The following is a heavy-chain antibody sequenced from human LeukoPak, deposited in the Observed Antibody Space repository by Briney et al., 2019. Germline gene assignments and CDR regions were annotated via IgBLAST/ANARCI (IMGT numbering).Heavy chain of an antibody. J-gene: IGHJ6*02. CDR1: GYTFTSYD. Sequence: ASVKVSCKASGYTFTSYDINWVRQATGQGLEWMGWMNPNSGNTGYAQKFQGRVTMTRNTSISTAYMELSSLRSEDTAVYYCARGGDDYYYYYGMDVWGQGTTVTVSS. CDR2: MNPNSGNT. CDR3: ARGGDDYYYYYGMDV. V-gene: IGHV1-8*01.